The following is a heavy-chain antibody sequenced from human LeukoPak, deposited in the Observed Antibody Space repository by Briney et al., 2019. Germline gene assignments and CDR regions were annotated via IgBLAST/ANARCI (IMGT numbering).Heavy chain of an antibody. D-gene: IGHD2-8*01. CDR2: IKQDGSEK. CDR3: ATVLPGRPNEN. Sequence: GGSLRLSCAASGFTFSTYYMSWVRQAPGRGLEWVASIKQDGSEKYYVDSMKGRFTISRDNAKNSLYLQLNSLRVEDTAVYYCATVLPGRPNENWGQGTLVTVSS. J-gene: IGHJ4*02. CDR1: GFTFSTYY. V-gene: IGHV3-7*01.